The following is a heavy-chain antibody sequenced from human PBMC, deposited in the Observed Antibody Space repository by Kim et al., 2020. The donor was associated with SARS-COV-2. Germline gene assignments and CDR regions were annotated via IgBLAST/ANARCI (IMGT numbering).Heavy chain of an antibody. V-gene: IGHV3-30*18. J-gene: IGHJ4*02. D-gene: IGHD6-19*01. Sequence: GGSLRLSCAASGFTFSSYGMHWVRQAPGKGLEWVAVISYDGSNKYYADSVKGRFTISRDNSKNTLYLQMNSLRAEDTAVYYCAKGYGSGWGFDYWGQGTLVPVSS. CDR2: ISYDGSNK. CDR3: AKGYGSGWGFDY. CDR1: GFTFSSYG.